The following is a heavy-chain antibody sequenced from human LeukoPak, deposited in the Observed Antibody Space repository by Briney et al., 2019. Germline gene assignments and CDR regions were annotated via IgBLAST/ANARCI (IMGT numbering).Heavy chain of an antibody. CDR1: GGSFSGYY. J-gene: IGHJ6*03. CDR3: ASSGRYYYYYYMDV. V-gene: IGHV4-34*01. CDR2: IYYSGST. Sequence: PSETLSLTCAVYGGSFSGYYWSWIRQPPGKGLEWIGYIYYSGSTYYNPSLKSRVTISVDTSKNQFSLKLSSVTAADTAVYYCASSGRYYYYYYMDVWGKGTTVTVSS.